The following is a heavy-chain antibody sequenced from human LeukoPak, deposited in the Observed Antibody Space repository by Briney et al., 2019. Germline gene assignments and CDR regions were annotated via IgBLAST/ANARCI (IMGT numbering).Heavy chain of an antibody. CDR3: ARPLRNAFDI. CDR2: ISSSSSYI. CDR1: GFTFSSYS. V-gene: IGHV3-21*01. Sequence: PGGSLRLSCAASGFTFSSYSMNWVRQAPGKGLEWVSSISSSSSYIYYADSVRGRFTISRDNAKNSLYLQMNSLRAEDTAVYYCARPLRNAFDIWGQGTMVTVSS. J-gene: IGHJ3*02.